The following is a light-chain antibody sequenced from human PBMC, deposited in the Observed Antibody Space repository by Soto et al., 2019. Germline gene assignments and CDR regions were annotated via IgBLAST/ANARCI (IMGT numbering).Light chain of an antibody. V-gene: IGKV1-9*01. CDR2: ASS. Sequence: IQLTQSPSSLSASVGDRVTITCRASQGTTSYLAWYQQKPGKAPKLLIYASSTLQSGVPSRFSGSGFGTDFTLTISSLQTEDFETYYCQQLNGYPITFGQGTRLEI. CDR1: QGTTSY. J-gene: IGKJ5*01. CDR3: QQLNGYPIT.